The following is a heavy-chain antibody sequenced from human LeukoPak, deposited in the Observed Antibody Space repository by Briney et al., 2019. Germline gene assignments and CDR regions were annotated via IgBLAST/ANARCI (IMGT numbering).Heavy chain of an antibody. CDR2: INHSGST. V-gene: IGHV4-34*01. CDR3: AREKIGYYDGSGRGWFDP. D-gene: IGHD3-22*01. CDR1: GGSFSGYY. J-gene: IGHJ5*02. Sequence: SETLSLTCAVYGGSFSGYYWSWIRQPPGKGLEWIGEINHSGSTNYNPSLKSRVTISVDTSKNQFSLKLSSVTAVDTAVYYCAREKIGYYDGSGRGWFDPWGQGTLVTVSS.